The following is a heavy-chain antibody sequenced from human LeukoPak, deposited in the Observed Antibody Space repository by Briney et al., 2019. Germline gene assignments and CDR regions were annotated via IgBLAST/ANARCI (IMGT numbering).Heavy chain of an antibody. CDR1: GFTFSSYA. Sequence: GGSLRLSCAASGFTFSSYAMSWVRQAPGKGLEWVSGISASGGSTYFADPVKGRFTISRDNSKNTLYLQMNSLRAEDTAVFYCAKEGGNTLTTKKYFDCWGQGTLVTVSS. CDR2: ISASGGST. D-gene: IGHD4-11*01. V-gene: IGHV3-23*01. CDR3: AKEGGNTLTTKKYFDC. J-gene: IGHJ4*02.